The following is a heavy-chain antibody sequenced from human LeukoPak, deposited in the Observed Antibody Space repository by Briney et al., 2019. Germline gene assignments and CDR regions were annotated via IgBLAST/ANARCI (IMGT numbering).Heavy chain of an antibody. Sequence: AGSLRLSCAASGFTFSSYAMSWVRQAPGKGLEWVSAISGSGGSTYYADSVKGRFTISRDNSKNTLYLQMNSLRAEDTAVYYSAKDPRPHWFGELSASWFDPWGQGTLVTVSS. CDR1: GFTFSSYA. J-gene: IGHJ5*02. V-gene: IGHV3-23*01. D-gene: IGHD3-10*01. CDR2: ISGSGGST. CDR3: AKDPRPHWFGELSASWFDP.